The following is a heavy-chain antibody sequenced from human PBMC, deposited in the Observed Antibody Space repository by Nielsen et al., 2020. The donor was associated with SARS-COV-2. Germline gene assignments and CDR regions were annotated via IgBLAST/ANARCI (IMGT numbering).Heavy chain of an antibody. D-gene: IGHD3-10*01. CDR1: GGSFSGYY. Sequence: SETLSLTCAVYGGSFSGYYWSWIRQPPGKGLEWIGEINHSGSTNHNPSLKSRVTISVDTSKNQLSLKLSSVTAADTAVYYCARGTTMVRGVIIVIPNYYYYYGMDVWGQGTTVTVSS. CDR2: INHSGST. V-gene: IGHV4-34*01. J-gene: IGHJ6*02. CDR3: ARGTTMVRGVIIVIPNYYYYYGMDV.